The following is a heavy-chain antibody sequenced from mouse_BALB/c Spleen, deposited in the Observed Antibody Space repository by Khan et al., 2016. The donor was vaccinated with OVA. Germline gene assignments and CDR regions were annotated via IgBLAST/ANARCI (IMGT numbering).Heavy chain of an antibody. CDR3: ARPPYFSYAMDN. J-gene: IGHJ4*01. CDR1: GHTFTNFG. D-gene: IGHD2-10*01. CDR2: INTYTGEP. V-gene: IGHV9-3-1*01. Sequence: QIQLVQSGPELKKPGETVNISCKASGHTFTNFGMNWVKQAPGKGLKWMGWINTYTGEPTYADDFNGRFAFSLEASASTAYLQINNLTNEDTATYFCARPPYFSYAMDNWGQGTSVTVSS.